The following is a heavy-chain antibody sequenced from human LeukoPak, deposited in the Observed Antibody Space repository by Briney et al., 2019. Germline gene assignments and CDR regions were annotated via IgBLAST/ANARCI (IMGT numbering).Heavy chain of an antibody. J-gene: IGHJ3*02. CDR1: GFTFSTYW. D-gene: IGHD6-19*01. V-gene: IGHV3-74*01. Sequence: GGSLRLSCAASGFTFSTYWMHWVRQAPGKGLVWVSRINSDGSRTTYADSVKGRFTISRDNAKDTLYLQMNSLRTEDTAVYYCARPETQYSSGLDGFDIWGQGTMVTVSS. CDR3: ARPETQYSSGLDGFDI. CDR2: INSDGSRT.